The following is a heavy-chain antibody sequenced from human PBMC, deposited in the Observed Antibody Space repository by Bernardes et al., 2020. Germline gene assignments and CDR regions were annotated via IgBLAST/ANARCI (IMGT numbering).Heavy chain of an antibody. V-gene: IGHV3-30*18. CDR1: GFTFSSYG. D-gene: IGHD6-6*01. CDR3: AKESIAARLDYYGMDV. CDR2: ISYDGSNK. J-gene: IGHJ6*04. Sequence: GGSLRLSCAASGFTFSSYGMHWVRQAPGKGLEWVAVISYDGSNKYYADSVKGRFTISRDNSKNTLYLQMNSLRAEDTAVYYCAKESIAARLDYYGMDVWGKGTTVTVSS.